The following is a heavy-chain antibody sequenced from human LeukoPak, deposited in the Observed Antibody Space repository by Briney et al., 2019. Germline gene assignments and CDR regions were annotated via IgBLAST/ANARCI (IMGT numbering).Heavy chain of an antibody. CDR2: IYSGGST. Sequence: GGSLRLSCAASGFTVNNNYMSWVRQAPGKGLEWVSIIYSGGSTYYADSVKGRFTISRDNSKNTLYLQMNSLRAEDTAVYYCARFRGEPHAFDIWGQGTMVTVSS. V-gene: IGHV3-53*01. CDR1: GFTVNNNY. CDR3: ARFRGEPHAFDI. J-gene: IGHJ3*02. D-gene: IGHD3-16*01.